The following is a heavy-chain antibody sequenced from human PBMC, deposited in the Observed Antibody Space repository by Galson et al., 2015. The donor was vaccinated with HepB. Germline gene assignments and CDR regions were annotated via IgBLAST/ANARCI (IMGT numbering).Heavy chain of an antibody. V-gene: IGHV3-64*01. Sequence: SLRLSCAASGFTFSSYAMHWVRQAPGKGLECVSAISHNGITTYYANSVKGRYTISRDNSKNTLYLQMGSLRVEDMGVYFCARAPRGLDWAPLDYWGQGTLVTVSS. CDR2: ISHNGITT. D-gene: IGHD3-9*01. J-gene: IGHJ4*02. CDR1: GFTFSSYA. CDR3: ARAPRGLDWAPLDY.